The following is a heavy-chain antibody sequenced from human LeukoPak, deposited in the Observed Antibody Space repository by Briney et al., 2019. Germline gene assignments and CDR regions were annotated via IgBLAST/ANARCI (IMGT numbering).Heavy chain of an antibody. J-gene: IGHJ4*02. D-gene: IGHD1-26*01. CDR3: ARDSAWVVPNSGSYWYYFDY. CDR1: GYTFTSYY. CDR2: INPSGGST. V-gene: IGHV1-46*01. Sequence: PAASVKVSCKASGYTFTSYYMHWVRQAAGQGLEWMGIINPSGGSTSYAQKFQGRVTMTRDTSTSTVYMELSSLRSEDTAVYYCARDSAWVVPNSGSYWYYFDYWGQGTLVAVSS.